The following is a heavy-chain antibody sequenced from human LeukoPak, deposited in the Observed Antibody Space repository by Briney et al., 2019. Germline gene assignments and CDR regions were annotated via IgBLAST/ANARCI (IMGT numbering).Heavy chain of an antibody. V-gene: IGHV3-48*01. D-gene: IGHD3-22*01. J-gene: IGHJ4*02. CDR3: AREKYYYDNSGYYVSGGSDY. CDR2: ISSGNRTV. Sequence: PGGSLRLSCSASGFTFNNYSMNWVRQAPGKGLEWVSYISSGNRTVYYADSVKGRFTISRDNAKNSLYLQMNSLRAEDTAVYYCAREKYYYDNSGYYVSGGSDYWGQGTLVTVSS. CDR1: GFTFNNYS.